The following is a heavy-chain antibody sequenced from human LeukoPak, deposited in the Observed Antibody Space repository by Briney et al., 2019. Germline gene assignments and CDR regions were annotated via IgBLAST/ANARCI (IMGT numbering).Heavy chain of an antibody. CDR3: ARGPRDRVGLGYYYYYMDV. Sequence: PSETLSLTCAVHGGSFSGYYWSWIRQPPGKGLEWIGEINHSGSTNYNPSLKSRVTISVDTSKNQFSLKLSSVTAADTAVYYCARGPRDRVGLGYYYYYMDVWGKGTTVTVSS. D-gene: IGHD1-14*01. J-gene: IGHJ6*03. CDR1: GGSFSGYY. V-gene: IGHV4-34*01. CDR2: INHSGST.